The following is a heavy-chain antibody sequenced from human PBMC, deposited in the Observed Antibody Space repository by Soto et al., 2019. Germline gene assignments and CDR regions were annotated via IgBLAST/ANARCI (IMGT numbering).Heavy chain of an antibody. CDR3: ASDSQQASYYGMDV. J-gene: IGHJ6*02. CDR1: GFTFSSYS. CDR2: ISSVSSTI. V-gene: IGHV3-48*01. Sequence: EVQLVESGGGLVQPGGSLRLSCAASGFTFSSYSMNWVRQAPGKGLEWVSYISSVSSTIYYADSVKGRFTVSRDNAKNSLYLQMNSLRAEDTAVYYCASDSQQASYYGMDVWGQGTTVTVSS.